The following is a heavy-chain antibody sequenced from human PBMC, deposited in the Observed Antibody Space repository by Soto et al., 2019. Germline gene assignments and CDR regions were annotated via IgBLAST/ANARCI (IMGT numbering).Heavy chain of an antibody. D-gene: IGHD1-26*01. CDR1: GYSFTNYW. J-gene: IGHJ6*02. CDR3: ARRPSDYYAMDV. Sequence: ESLKISCKGSGYSFTNYWIGWVRQMPGKGLEWMAIIYPYDSDTTYSPSFQGQVTISADKSISTAYLQWSSLKASDTAIYYCARRPSDYYAMDVWGQGXMVTVPS. V-gene: IGHV5-51*01. CDR2: IYPYDSDT.